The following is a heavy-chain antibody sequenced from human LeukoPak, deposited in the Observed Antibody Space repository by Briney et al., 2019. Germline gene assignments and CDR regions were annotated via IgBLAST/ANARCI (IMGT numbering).Heavy chain of an antibody. CDR2: IYYSGST. V-gene: IGHV4-59*12. D-gene: IGHD6-13*01. J-gene: IGHJ3*02. Sequence: SETLSLTCTVSGGSISTYYWSWIRQPPGKGLEWIGYIYYSGSTNYNPSLKSRVTISVDTSKNQFSLKLSSVTAADTAVYYCARAGSSWYDDAFDIWGQGTMVTVSS. CDR1: GGSISTYY. CDR3: ARAGSSWYDDAFDI.